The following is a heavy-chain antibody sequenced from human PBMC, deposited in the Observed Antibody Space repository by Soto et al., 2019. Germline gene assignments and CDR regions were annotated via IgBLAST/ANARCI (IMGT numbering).Heavy chain of an antibody. J-gene: IGHJ6*03. CDR3: AKDGKYCANGICYNFYYHMDV. D-gene: IGHD2-8*01. V-gene: IGHV3-23*01. CDR1: GFIFNTYA. CDR2: ISGSGFNA. Sequence: EVQLLESGGGLAQPGGSLRLSCTASGFIFNTYALSWVRQAPGKGLEWVSGISGSGFNADYARSVRGRFTISRDNSKSTIYLQMNNLRVDDTAIYYCAKDGKYCANGICYNFYYHMDVWGKGTAVAVS.